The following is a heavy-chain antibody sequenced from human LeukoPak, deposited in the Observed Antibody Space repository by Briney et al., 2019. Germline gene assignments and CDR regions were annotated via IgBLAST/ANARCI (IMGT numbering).Heavy chain of an antibody. CDR2: IIPIFGTA. CDR3: ARSRYYDILTGYYNLAFDY. J-gene: IGHJ4*02. Sequence: ASVKVSNKASGGTFSSYAISWVRQAPGQGLEWMGGIIPIFGTANYAQKFQGRVTITADESTSTAYMELSSLRSEDTAVYYCARSRYYDILTGYYNLAFDYWGQGTLVTVSS. V-gene: IGHV1-69*01. CDR1: GGTFSSYA. D-gene: IGHD3-9*01.